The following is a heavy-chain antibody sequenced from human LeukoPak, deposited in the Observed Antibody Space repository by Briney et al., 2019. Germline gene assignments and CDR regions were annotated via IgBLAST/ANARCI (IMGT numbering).Heavy chain of an antibody. Sequence: ASVKVSCKASGYTFTGYYMHWVRQAPGQGLEWMGWINPNSGGTNYAQKFQGRVTMTRDTSISTAYMELSRLRSDDTAVYYCARDLGHTVVVVAATLGETSFDYWGQGTLVTVS. CDR2: INPNSGGT. D-gene: IGHD2-15*01. J-gene: IGHJ4*02. V-gene: IGHV1-2*02. CDR3: ARDLGHTVVVVAATLGETSFDY. CDR1: GYTFTGYY.